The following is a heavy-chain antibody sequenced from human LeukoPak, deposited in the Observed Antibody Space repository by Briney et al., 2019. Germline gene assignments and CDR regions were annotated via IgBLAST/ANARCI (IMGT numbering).Heavy chain of an antibody. J-gene: IGHJ4*02. V-gene: IGHV3-23*01. D-gene: IGHD1-26*01. CDR1: GFTFGSYA. CDR2: ISGSGGST. Sequence: GGSLRLSCAASGFTFGSYAMSWVRQAPGKGLEWVSAISGSGGSTYYADSVKGRFTISRDNSKNTLYLQMNSLRAEDTAVYYCAKSVRKIVGATQIDYWGQGTLVTVSS. CDR3: AKSVRKIVGATQIDY.